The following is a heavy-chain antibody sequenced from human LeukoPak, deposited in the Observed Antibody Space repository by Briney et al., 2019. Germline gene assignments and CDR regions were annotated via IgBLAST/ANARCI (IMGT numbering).Heavy chain of an antibody. CDR1: GYTFTSYY. J-gene: IGHJ3*02. Sequence: ASVKVSCTASGYTFTSYYMHWVRQAPGQGLEWMGIINPSGGSTSYAQKFQGRVTMTRDTSTSTVYMELSSLRSEDTAVYYCASFSYCSSTSCYPHDAFDIWGQGTMVTVSS. D-gene: IGHD2-2*01. CDR2: INPSGGST. V-gene: IGHV1-46*01. CDR3: ASFSYCSSTSCYPHDAFDI.